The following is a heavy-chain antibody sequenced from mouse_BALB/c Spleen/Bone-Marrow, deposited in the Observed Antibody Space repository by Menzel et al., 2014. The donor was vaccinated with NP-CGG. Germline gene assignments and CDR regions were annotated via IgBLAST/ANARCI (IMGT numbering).Heavy chain of an antibody. D-gene: IGHD2-2*01. J-gene: IGHJ4*01. V-gene: IGHV2-6-7*01. CDR1: GFSLTGYG. CDR2: IWGDGST. Sequence: QVQLQQPGPGLVAPSQSLFITCTVSGFSLTGYGVNWVRQPPGKGLEWLGMIWGDGSTDYNSALKSRLSISKDNSKSQVFIKKNSLQTDETAKYCCARDRGYDYYYAMDYWGQGTSVTVSS. CDR3: ARDRGYDYYYAMDY.